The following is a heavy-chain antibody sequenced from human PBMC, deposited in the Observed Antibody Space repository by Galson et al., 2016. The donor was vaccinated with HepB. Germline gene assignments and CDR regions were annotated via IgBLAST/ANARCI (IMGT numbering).Heavy chain of an antibody. CDR2: INAGYGNT. J-gene: IGHJ4*02. CDR1: GYTFTSYT. V-gene: IGHV1-3*01. Sequence: SVKVSCKASGYTFTSYTIHWVRQAPGQRLQWMGWINAGYGNTNYSQNFQGRVTITRETSATTAYMELSSLRSEDTAVYYCARAIAWKRNFDSWGQGTLVTVSS. D-gene: IGHD2-21*01. CDR3: ARAIAWKRNFDS.